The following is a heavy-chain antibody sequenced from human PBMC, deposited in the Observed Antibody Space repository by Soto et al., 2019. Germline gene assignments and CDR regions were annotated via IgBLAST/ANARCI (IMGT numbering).Heavy chain of an antibody. J-gene: IGHJ4*02. Sequence: NPSETLSLTCTVSGVSISKSSYYWGWIRRPPWKGLEWIGTIYYSGITYYNPSLKSRVTISVDTSKNQFSLKLTSVTAADTAVYYCARHGSNWGQGTLVTVS. CDR3: ARHGSN. V-gene: IGHV4-39*01. CDR1: GVSISKSSYY. CDR2: IYYSGIT.